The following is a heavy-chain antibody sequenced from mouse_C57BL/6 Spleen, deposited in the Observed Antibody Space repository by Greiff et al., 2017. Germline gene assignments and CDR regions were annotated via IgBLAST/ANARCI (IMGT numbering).Heavy chain of an antibody. V-gene: IGHV1-61*01. CDR1: GYTFTSYW. CDR3: ARSWLLRYAMDY. J-gene: IGHJ4*01. D-gene: IGHD2-3*01. Sequence: QVQLQQPGAELVRPGSSVKLSCKASGYTFTSYWMDWVKQRPGQGLEWIGNIYPSDSETHYNQKFKDKATLTVDKSSSTAYMQLSSLTSEDSAVYYCARSWLLRYAMDYWGQGTSVTVSS. CDR2: IYPSDSET.